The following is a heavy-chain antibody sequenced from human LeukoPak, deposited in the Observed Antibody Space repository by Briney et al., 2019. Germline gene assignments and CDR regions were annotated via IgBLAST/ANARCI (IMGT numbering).Heavy chain of an antibody. CDR2: VWYDGRDK. Sequence: PGGSLRLSCAASGFSFSGCGMHWVRQAPGKGLEWVAFVWYDGRDKYYGDSVKGRFTISRDNSKNTLYLQMNSLRSEDTAVYYCARARVNAEIDYWGQGTLVTVSS. CDR3: ARARVNAEIDY. J-gene: IGHJ4*02. V-gene: IGHV3-30*02. CDR1: GFSFSGCG. D-gene: IGHD4-23*01.